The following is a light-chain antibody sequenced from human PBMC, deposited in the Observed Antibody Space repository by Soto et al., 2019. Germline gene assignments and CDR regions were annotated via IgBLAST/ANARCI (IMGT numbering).Light chain of an antibody. V-gene: IGKV3-11*01. CDR1: QSVSIN. Sequence: EIVLGQSKASRALCRGEGATLACRASQSVSINLAWYQQKPGQAPRPLIYDASNRATGIPARFSGSGSETVFTLTISSLEPENFAVYYCQPRRNWPVTFGQGTRLEIK. J-gene: IGKJ5*01. CDR3: QPRRNWPVT. CDR2: DAS.